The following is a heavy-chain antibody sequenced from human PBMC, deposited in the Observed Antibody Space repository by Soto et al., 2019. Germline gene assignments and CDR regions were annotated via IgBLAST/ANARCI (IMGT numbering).Heavy chain of an antibody. CDR1: GYTFTSYY. CDR3: ARSIRYDYVWGSYRGGSTLDI. Sequence: GASVKVSCKASGYTFTSYYMHWVRQAPGQGLEWMGIINPSGGSTSYAQKFQGRVTMTRDTSTSTVYMELSSLRSEDTAVYYCARSIRYDYVWGSYRGGSTLDIWGQGTMVTVSS. J-gene: IGHJ3*02. D-gene: IGHD3-16*02. V-gene: IGHV1-46*01. CDR2: INPSGGST.